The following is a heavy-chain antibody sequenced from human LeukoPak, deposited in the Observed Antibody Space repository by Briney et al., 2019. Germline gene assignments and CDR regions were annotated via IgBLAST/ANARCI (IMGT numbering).Heavy chain of an antibody. Sequence: GGSLRLSCAASGFTFSDYYMSWIRQAPGKGLEWVSYISSSGSIIYHADSVKGRFTISRDNAKNSLYLQMNSLRAEDTAVYYCARVARIVGATSLDYWGQGTLVTVSS. J-gene: IGHJ4*02. V-gene: IGHV3-11*01. CDR3: ARVARIVGATSLDY. CDR1: GFTFSDYY. CDR2: ISSSGSII. D-gene: IGHD1-26*01.